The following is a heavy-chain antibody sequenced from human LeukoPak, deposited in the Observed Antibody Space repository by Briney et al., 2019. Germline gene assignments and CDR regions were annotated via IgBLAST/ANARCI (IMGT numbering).Heavy chain of an antibody. CDR2: ISYDGSNK. J-gene: IGHJ4*02. Sequence: PGRSLRLSCAASGFTFSSYGMHWVRQAPGKGLEWVAVISYDGSNKYYADSVKGRFTISRDNSKNTLYLQMNSLRAEDTAVYYCARDLVSSSGWYDFDYWGQGTLVTVSS. CDR3: ARDLVSSSGWYDFDY. D-gene: IGHD6-19*01. CDR1: GFTFSSYG. V-gene: IGHV3-30*03.